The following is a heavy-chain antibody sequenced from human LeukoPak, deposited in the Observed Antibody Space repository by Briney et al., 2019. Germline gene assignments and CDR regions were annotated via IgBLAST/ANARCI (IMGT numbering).Heavy chain of an antibody. D-gene: IGHD3-3*01. CDR3: ARGHYDFWSGYYTNAFDI. V-gene: IGHV4-34*01. Sequence: SETLSLTCAVYGGYFSGYYWSWIRQPPGKGLEWIGEINHSGRTNYNPPRKSRVTIAVDTSKNQFSLKLSSVTAADTAVYYCARGHYDFWSGYYTNAFDIWGQGTMVTVSS. J-gene: IGHJ3*02. CDR1: GGYFSGYY. CDR2: INHSGRT.